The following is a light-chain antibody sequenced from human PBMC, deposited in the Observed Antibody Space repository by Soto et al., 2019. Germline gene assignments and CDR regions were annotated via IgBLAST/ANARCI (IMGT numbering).Light chain of an antibody. J-gene: IGKJ3*01. V-gene: IGKV3-20*01. CDR3: QQYGNSPGFT. Sequence: EIVLTQSPGTLSLSPGERGTLSCRASQTVSGSYVAWYQQKPGQAPRLLIYGASSRATGIPDRFSGSGSGTDFTLTISRLEPEDFAVYYCQQYGNSPGFTFGPGTTVDIK. CDR2: GAS. CDR1: QTVSGSY.